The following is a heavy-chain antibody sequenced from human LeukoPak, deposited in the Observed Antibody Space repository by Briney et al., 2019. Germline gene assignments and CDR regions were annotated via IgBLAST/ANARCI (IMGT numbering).Heavy chain of an antibody. J-gene: IGHJ4*02. D-gene: IGHD4-17*01. CDR2: ISVSGTTI. Sequence: GGSLRLSCAASGFAFTDYYMSWIRQAPGKGLDWVSYISVSGTTINYADSVKGRFTFSRDNAKNSLYLQMNSLRAEDTAVYYCARAGRLQYGDYVAFDYWGQGTLVTVSS. CDR3: ARAGRLQYGDYVAFDY. V-gene: IGHV3-11*01. CDR1: GFAFTDYY.